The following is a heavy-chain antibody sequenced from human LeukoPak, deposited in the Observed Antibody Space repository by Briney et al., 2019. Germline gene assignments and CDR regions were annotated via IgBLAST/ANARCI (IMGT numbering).Heavy chain of an antibody. J-gene: IGHJ3*02. CDR2: ISYDGSDK. CDR1: GFTFSSYV. CDR3: AKDRWAARVIIDAFDI. V-gene: IGHV3-30*18. Sequence: QAGGSLRLSCAASGFTFSSYVMDWVRQAPGKGLEWVAVISYDGSDKYYADSVKGRFTISRDNSKNTLYLQMNSLRVEDTAVYYCAKDRWAARVIIDAFDIWGQGTMVTVSS. D-gene: IGHD3-10*01.